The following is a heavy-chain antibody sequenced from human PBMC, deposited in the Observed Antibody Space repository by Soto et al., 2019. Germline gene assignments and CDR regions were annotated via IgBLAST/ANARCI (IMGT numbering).Heavy chain of an antibody. J-gene: IGHJ4*02. CDR3: VRRRTYSSAGAFDY. Sequence: WLGRMSKKQGRGLEWMGIIYPGDSATRYSPPFEGQVTFSVDKSINTAYLHLSTLKASDTAMFFCVRRRTYSSAGAFDYWVQGTLVTGSS. V-gene: IGHV5-51*01. CDR2: IYPGDSAT. CDR1: W. D-gene: IGHD6-25*01.